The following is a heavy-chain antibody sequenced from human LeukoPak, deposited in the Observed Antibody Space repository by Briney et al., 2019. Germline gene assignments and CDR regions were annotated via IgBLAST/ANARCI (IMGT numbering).Heavy chain of an antibody. D-gene: IGHD4-11*01. J-gene: IGHJ4*02. Sequence: GRSLRLSCAASGFTFDDYVMHWVRQVPGKSLEWVSGISGNSNYIGYADSVEGRFTVSRDNAKNSLYLQMDSLRPEDTALYYCAKDWGNYYYFDFWGQGTLVTVSS. CDR3: AKDWGNYYYFDF. V-gene: IGHV3-9*01. CDR1: GFTFDDYV. CDR2: ISGNSNYI.